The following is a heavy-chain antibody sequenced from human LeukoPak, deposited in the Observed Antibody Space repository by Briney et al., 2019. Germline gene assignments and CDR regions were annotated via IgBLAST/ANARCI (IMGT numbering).Heavy chain of an antibody. CDR3: ARGAYSSSWYALIDY. Sequence: PGGSLRLSCAASGFTFSSYNMSWVRQAPGKGLEWVSSISSSSSYIYYADSVKGRFTIYRDNAKNSLYLQMNSLRAEDTAVYYCARGAYSSSWYALIDYWGQGTLVTVSS. CDR2: ISSSSSYI. D-gene: IGHD6-13*01. V-gene: IGHV3-21*01. J-gene: IGHJ4*02. CDR1: GFTFSSYN.